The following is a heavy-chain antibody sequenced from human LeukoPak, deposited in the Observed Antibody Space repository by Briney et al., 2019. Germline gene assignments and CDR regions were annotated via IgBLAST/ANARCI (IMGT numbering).Heavy chain of an antibody. J-gene: IGHJ4*02. CDR1: GFTFSSYA. CDR3: AKDRFDSSSWGSFDY. V-gene: IGHV3-23*01. CDR2: ISGSGGST. Sequence: GGSLRLSCAASGFTFSSYAMSWVRQAPGKGLGWVSAISGSGGSTYYADSVKGRFTISRDNSKNTLYLQMNSLRAEDTAVYYCAKDRFDSSSWGSFDYWGQGTLVTVSS. D-gene: IGHD6-13*01.